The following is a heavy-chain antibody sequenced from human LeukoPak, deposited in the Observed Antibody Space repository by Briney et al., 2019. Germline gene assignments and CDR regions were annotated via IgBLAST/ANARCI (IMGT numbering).Heavy chain of an antibody. CDR1: GFTFSSYA. J-gene: IGHJ5*02. D-gene: IGHD3-22*01. Sequence: GGSLRLSCAASGFTFSSYAMSWVRQAPGKGLEWVSAISGSGGSTYYADSVKARFTISRDNSKNTLYLQMNSLRAEDTAVYYCAKGDSITMIVVVITTNNWFGPWGQGTLVTVSA. V-gene: IGHV3-23*01. CDR2: ISGSGGST. CDR3: AKGDSITMIVVVITTNNWFGP.